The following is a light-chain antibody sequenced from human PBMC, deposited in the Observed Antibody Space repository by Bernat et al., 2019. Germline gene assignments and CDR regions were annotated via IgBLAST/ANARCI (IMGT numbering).Light chain of an antibody. CDR2: SAS. Sequence: DIQMTQSPSSLSASVGDRVTITCRASQDISNSLTWYQKKPGTAPRLLIYSASGLPSGVPSRFSGSGSGTDFTLTISRLQLEDFATYYCQQTDGSPTWTFGPGTTVEVK. V-gene: IGKV1-39*01. CDR3: QQTDGSPTWT. J-gene: IGKJ1*01. CDR1: QDISNS.